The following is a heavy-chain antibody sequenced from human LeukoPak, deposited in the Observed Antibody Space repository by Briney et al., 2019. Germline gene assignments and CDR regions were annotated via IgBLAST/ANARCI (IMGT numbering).Heavy chain of an antibody. D-gene: IGHD6-19*01. CDR3: AADVAVAGQRGFDY. J-gene: IGHJ4*02. CDR2: IYTSGST. V-gene: IGHV4-4*07. CDR1: GGSISSYY. Sequence: PSETLSLTCTVSGGSISSYYWSWIRQPAGKGLEWIGRIYTSGSTNYNPSLKSRVTMSVDPSKNQFSLKLSSVTAADTAVYYCAADVAVAGQRGFDYWGQGTLVTVSS.